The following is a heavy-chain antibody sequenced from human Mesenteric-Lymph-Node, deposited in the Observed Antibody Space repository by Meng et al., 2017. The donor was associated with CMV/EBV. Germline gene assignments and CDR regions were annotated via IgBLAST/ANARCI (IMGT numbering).Heavy chain of an antibody. Sequence: GGSLRLSCAASGFTFSSYSMNWVRQAPGKGLEWVSYISSSSSTIYYADSVKGRFTISRDNAKNSLYLQMNSLRAEDTAVYYCARDPGYYDSSGYYEGYFDYWGQGTLVTVSS. V-gene: IGHV3-48*04. D-gene: IGHD3-22*01. CDR3: ARDPGYYDSSGYYEGYFDY. CDR1: GFTFSSYS. CDR2: ISSSSSTI. J-gene: IGHJ4*02.